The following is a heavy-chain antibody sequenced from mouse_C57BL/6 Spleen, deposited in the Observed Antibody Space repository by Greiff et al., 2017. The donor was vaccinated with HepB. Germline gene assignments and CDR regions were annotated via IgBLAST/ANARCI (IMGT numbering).Heavy chain of an antibody. Sequence: VQLQQSGAELARPGASVKLSCKASGYTFTSYGISWVKQRTGQGLEWIGETYPRSGNTYYNEKFKGKATLTADKSSSTAYMELRSLTSEDSAVYFCAAITTVVASDYWGQGTTLTVSS. J-gene: IGHJ2*01. D-gene: IGHD1-1*01. CDR2: TYPRSGNT. CDR3: AAITTVVASDY. V-gene: IGHV1-81*01. CDR1: GYTFTSYG.